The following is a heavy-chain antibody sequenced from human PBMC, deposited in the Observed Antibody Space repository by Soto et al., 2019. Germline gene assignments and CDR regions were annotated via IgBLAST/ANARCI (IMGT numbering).Heavy chain of an antibody. CDR1: GFTFSSYG. J-gene: IGHJ6*02. CDR2: IWYDGSNK. V-gene: IGHV3-33*01. CDR3: AREGYSSGWATGPHYYYYYGMDV. D-gene: IGHD6-19*01. Sequence: QVQLVESGGGVVQPGRSLRLSCAASGFTFSSYGMHWVRQAPGKGLEWVAVIWYDGSNKYYADSVKGRFTISRDNSKNTXXLXRXXLRAEDTAVYYCAREGYSSGWATGPHYYYYYGMDVWGQGTTVTVSS.